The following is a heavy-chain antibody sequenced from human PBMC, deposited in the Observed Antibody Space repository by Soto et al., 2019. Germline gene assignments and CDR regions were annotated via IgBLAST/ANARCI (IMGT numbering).Heavy chain of an antibody. D-gene: IGHD3-3*01. CDR2: IYYSGST. V-gene: IGHV4-31*03. J-gene: IGHJ5*02. CDR3: ARQWDPHYDFWSGYYISGERRGNWFDP. CDR1: GGSISSGGYY. Sequence: PSETLSLTCTVSGGSISSGGYYWSWIRQHPGKGLEWIGYIYYSGSTYYNPSLKSRVTISVDTSKNQFSLKLSSVTAADTAVYYCARQWDPHYDFWSGYYISGERRGNWFDPWGQGSLVTVSS.